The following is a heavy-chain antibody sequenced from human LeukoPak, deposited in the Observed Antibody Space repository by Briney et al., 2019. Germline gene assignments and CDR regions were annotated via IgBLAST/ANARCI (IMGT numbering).Heavy chain of an antibody. J-gene: IGHJ4*02. CDR3: ARVRSGSYFDS. CDR2: ISTTGDT. CDR1: GLTFSSYD. D-gene: IGHD1-26*01. V-gene: IGHV3-13*04. Sequence: GGSLRLSCAASGLTFSSYDMHCVRQATGKGLEWVSAISTTGDTYYPGSVKGRFTISRENAKSSLYLQMNSLRAEDTAVYYYARVRSGSYFDSWGQGTLVAVSS.